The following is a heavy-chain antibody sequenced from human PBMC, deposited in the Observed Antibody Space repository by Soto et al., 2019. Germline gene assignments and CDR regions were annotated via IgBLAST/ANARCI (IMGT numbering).Heavy chain of an antibody. CDR2: MNPNTGNT. D-gene: IGHD2-21*01. CDR3: VRRVASGHRSWFDP. Sequence: QVELVQSGAEMKKPGASVKVSCQASEDTFTHYDINWVRQATGQGLEWMGLMNPNTGNTDYAHKFQGRVTMTRDTSTRTVYMELSSLRSDDTAVYYCVRRVASGHRSWFDPWGQGTLVTVSS. V-gene: IGHV1-8*01. J-gene: IGHJ5*02. CDR1: EDTFTHYD.